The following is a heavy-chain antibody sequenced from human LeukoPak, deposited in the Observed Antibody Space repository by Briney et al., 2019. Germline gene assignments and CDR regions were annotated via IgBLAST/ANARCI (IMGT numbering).Heavy chain of an antibody. V-gene: IGHV1-2*02. D-gene: IGHD4-17*01. CDR3: TRDLLGFATTPLSD. CDR1: GYTFTNNY. J-gene: IGHJ4*02. Sequence: ASVKVSCKASGYTFTNNYIHWVRQAPGHGLEWMGWINPNRGDTSYAQKFQGRVTITRDTSISTAFMELTRLTSDDTAVYYCTRDLLGFATTPLSDWGQGTLVTVSS. CDR2: INPNRGDT.